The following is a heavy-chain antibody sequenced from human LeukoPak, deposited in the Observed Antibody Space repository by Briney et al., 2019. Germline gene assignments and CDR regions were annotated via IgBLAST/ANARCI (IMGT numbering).Heavy chain of an antibody. CDR1: GGSISSYY. CDR3: ARVRAYYYMDV. D-gene: IGHD4/OR15-4a*01. V-gene: IGHV4-59*01. Sequence: SETLCLTCTVYGGSISSYYWSWIRQPPGKGLEWIGYIYYSGSTNYNPSLKSRVTISVDTSKNQFSLKLSSVTAADTAVYYCARVRAYYYMDVWGKGTTVTVSS. J-gene: IGHJ6*03. CDR2: IYYSGST.